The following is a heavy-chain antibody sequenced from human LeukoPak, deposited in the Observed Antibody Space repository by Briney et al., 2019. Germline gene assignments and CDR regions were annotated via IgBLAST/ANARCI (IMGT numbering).Heavy chain of an antibody. Sequence: GGSLRLSCAASGFTFSSYGMHWVRQAPGKGLEWVAVISYDGSNKYYADSVKGRFTISRDNSKNTLYLQMNSLRAEDTAVYYCAYTGHYYYYMDVWGKGTTVTVSS. CDR1: GFTFSSYG. CDR2: ISYDGSNK. D-gene: IGHD3-16*01. V-gene: IGHV3-30*03. J-gene: IGHJ6*03. CDR3: AYTGHYYYYMDV.